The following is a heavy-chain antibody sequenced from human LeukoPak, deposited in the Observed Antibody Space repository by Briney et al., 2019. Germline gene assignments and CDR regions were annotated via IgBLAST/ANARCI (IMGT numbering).Heavy chain of an antibody. Sequence: PGGSLRLSCAASGFTFSNAWMSWVRQAPGKGLEWVGRIKSKTDGGTTDYAAPVKGRFTISRDDSKNTLYLQMNSLRAEDTAVYYCARANFNTYSSGWLDPPDYWGQGTLVTVSS. D-gene: IGHD6-19*01. V-gene: IGHV3-15*05. CDR3: ARANFNTYSSGWLDPPDY. CDR1: GFTFSNAW. J-gene: IGHJ4*02. CDR2: IKSKTDGGTT.